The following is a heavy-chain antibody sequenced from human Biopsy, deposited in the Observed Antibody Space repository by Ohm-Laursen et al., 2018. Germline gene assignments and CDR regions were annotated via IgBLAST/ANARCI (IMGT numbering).Heavy chain of an antibody. CDR3: ARDALGGGSYRFFY. D-gene: IGHD1-26*01. V-gene: IGHV1-69*13. CDR1: GGPFSSYA. Sequence: SVTVSCKASGGPFSSYAVTWVRQAPGQGLEWMGGIIPIFGTANYAQKFQGRVTITADESTSTAYMELSSLRSDDTAVYYCARDALGGGSYRFFYWGQGSLVTVSS. J-gene: IGHJ4*02. CDR2: IIPIFGTA.